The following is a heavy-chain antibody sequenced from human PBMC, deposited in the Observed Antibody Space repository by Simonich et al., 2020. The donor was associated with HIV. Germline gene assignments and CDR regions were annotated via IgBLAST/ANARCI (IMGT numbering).Heavy chain of an antibody. Sequence: QVQLVQSGTEGKKPGASVKVSCKVSGNTLPELYMHWVRQAPGKGLEWMGGVYPEDYDTIHAQKFQGRVTMTEDTSSDTANMELSSLRSEDTAVYYCATDVSVAGVFDFWGQGTLVTVS. J-gene: IGHJ4*02. CDR2: VYPEDYDT. CDR3: ATDVSVAGVFDF. D-gene: IGHD6-19*01. V-gene: IGHV1-24*01. CDR1: GNTLPELY.